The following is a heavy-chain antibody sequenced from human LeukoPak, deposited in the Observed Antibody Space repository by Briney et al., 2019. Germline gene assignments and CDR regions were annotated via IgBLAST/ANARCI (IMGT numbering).Heavy chain of an antibody. V-gene: IGHV4-34*01. CDR2: INHSGST. CDR1: GGSLSGYY. J-gene: IGHJ4*02. D-gene: IGHD6-13*01. Sequence: SETLSLTCAVSGGSLSGYYWTWIRQPPGKGLEWIGEINHSGSTNYNPSLKSRVTISVDTSKNQFSLKLSSVTAADTAVYYCARGIAAAGPFDYWGQGTLVTVSS. CDR3: ARGIAAAGPFDY.